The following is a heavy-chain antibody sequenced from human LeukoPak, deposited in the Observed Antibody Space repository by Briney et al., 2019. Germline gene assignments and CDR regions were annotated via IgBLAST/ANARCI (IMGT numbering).Heavy chain of an antibody. CDR2: ISSSSSYI. CDR3: ARDRSDTIFGVVIHYFDY. CDR1: GFTFSNYI. V-gene: IGHV3-21*01. J-gene: IGHJ4*02. D-gene: IGHD3-3*01. Sequence: GGSLRLSCAASGFTFSNYIMNWVRQAPGKGLEWVSTISSSSSYIYYADSVKGRFTISRDNAKNSLYLQMNSLRAEDTAVYYCARDRSDTIFGVVIHYFDYWGQGTLVTVSS.